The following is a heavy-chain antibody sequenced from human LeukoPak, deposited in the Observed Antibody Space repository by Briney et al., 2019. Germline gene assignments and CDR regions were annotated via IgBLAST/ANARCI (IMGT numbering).Heavy chain of an antibody. J-gene: IGHJ4*02. CDR3: ARGLTTAADY. D-gene: IGHD2-2*01. Sequence: PGGSLRLSCAASGFTISSNYMSWVRQAPGKGLEWVSLLYSTGSTYYAGSVKGRFTVSRDNSKNTLYLQMNSLRAEDTAVYYCARGLTTAADYWGQGTLVTVSS. V-gene: IGHV3-53*01. CDR1: GFTISSNY. CDR2: LYSTGST.